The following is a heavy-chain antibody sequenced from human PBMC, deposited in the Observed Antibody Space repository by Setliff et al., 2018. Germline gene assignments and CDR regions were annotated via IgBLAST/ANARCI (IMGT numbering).Heavy chain of an antibody. CDR1: GLRFSDAW. Sequence: GGSLRLSCAVFGLRFSDAWVSWVRQAQGKGQEWAGRIKSYGSGGTIDYAAPVEGRFTISRDDSKNTVYLQMSSLNIEDTAVYHCITDDRGNPWGHWGQGTLVTVSS. CDR3: ITDDRGNPWGH. J-gene: IGHJ4*02. D-gene: IGHD2-15*01. V-gene: IGHV3-15*01. CDR2: IKSYGSGGTI.